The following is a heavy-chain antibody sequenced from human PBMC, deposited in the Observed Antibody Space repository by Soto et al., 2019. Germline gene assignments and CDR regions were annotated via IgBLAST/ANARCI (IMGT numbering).Heavy chain of an antibody. J-gene: IGHJ3*02. D-gene: IGHD5-18*01. CDR2: INPSGGST. CDR1: GYTFTSYY. CDR3: ARVLRYSYGYLLDAFDI. Sequence: ASVKVSCKASGYTFTSYYMHWVRQAPGQGLEWMGIINPSGGSTSYAQKFQGRVTMTTDTSTSTAYMELRSLRSDDTAVYYCARVLRYSYGYLLDAFDIWGQGTMVTVSS. V-gene: IGHV1-46*01.